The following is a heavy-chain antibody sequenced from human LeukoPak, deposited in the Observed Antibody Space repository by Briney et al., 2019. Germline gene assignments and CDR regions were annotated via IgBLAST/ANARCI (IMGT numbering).Heavy chain of an antibody. CDR2: ISYDGGNK. CDR1: GFTFSSYA. Sequence: PGGSLRLSCAASGFTFSSYAMHWVRQAPGKGLEWVAVISYDGGNKYYADSVKGRFNISRDNSKNTLYLQMNSLRAEDTAVYYCAKPRGYSYGAIGYWGQGTLVTVSS. J-gene: IGHJ4*02. V-gene: IGHV3-30*04. D-gene: IGHD5-18*01. CDR3: AKPRGYSYGAIGY.